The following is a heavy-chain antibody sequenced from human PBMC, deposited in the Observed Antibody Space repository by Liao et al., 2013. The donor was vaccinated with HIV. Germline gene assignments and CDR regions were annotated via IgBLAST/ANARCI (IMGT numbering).Heavy chain of an antibody. J-gene: IGHJ3*01. CDR2: FYHSGTT. D-gene: IGHD6-19*01. CDR1: GASLSYGGYS. V-gene: IGHV4-30-2*01. CDR3: ARAVSSDNYHDAF. Sequence: QVQLQESGPGLVKPSQTLSLTCTVSGASLSYGGYSWSWIRQTPGKGLEWIGYFYHSGTTFYNPSLMSRVSISVDRSRNQFSLRLTSVTAADTAVYFCARAVSSDNYHDAF.